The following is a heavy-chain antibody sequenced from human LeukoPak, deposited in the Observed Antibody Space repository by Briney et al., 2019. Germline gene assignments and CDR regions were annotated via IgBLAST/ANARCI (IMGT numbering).Heavy chain of an antibody. CDR3: AVGVYGSGSYR. J-gene: IGHJ4*02. D-gene: IGHD3-10*01. V-gene: IGHV3-7*01. CDR1: GFTFSSYW. Sequence: PGGSLRLSCAASGFTFSSYWMSWVRQAPGKGLEWVANIKQDGSEKYYVGSVKGRFTISRDNAKNSLYLQMNSLRAEDTAVYYCAVGVYGSGSYRWGQGTLVTVSS. CDR2: IKQDGSEK.